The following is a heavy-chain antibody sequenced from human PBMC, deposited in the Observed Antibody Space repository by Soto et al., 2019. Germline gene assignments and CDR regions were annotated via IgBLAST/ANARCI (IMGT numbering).Heavy chain of an antibody. CDR1: GGSISSYY. J-gene: IGHJ5*02. V-gene: IGHV4-59*01. CDR3: ARGRNRGFSRSWYWFDP. CDR2: IYYSGST. Sequence: SETLSLTCTVSGGSISSYYWSWIRQPPGKGLEWIGYIYYSGSTNYNPSLKSRVTISVDTSKNQFSLKLSSVTAADTAVYYCARGRNRGFSRSWYWFDPWGQGTLVTVSS. D-gene: IGHD6-13*01.